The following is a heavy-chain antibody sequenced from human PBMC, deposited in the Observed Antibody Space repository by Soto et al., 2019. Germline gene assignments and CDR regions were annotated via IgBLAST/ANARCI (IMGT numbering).Heavy chain of an antibody. V-gene: IGHV5-51*01. CDR1: GYGFTSHW. D-gene: IGHD3-22*01. J-gene: IGHJ4*02. CDR2: IYPGDSDT. Sequence: GESLKISCKGSGYGFTSHWIGWVRQMPGKGLEWMGIIYPGDSDTRYSPSFQGQVTISADKSISTAYLQWSSLKASDTAMYYCARTRDYYDSSGYNFDYWGQGTLVTVSS. CDR3: ARTRDYYDSSGYNFDY.